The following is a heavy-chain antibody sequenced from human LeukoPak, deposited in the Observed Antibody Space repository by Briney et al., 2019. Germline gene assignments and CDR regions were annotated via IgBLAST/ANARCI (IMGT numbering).Heavy chain of an antibody. J-gene: IGHJ4*02. Sequence: SVKVSCKASGGTFSSYAISWVRQAPGQGLECMGGIIPIFGTANYAQKFQGRVTITADKSTSTAYMELSSLRSEDTAVYYCAHPYSSSWYYFDYWGQGTLVTVSS. CDR2: IIPIFGTA. D-gene: IGHD6-13*01. V-gene: IGHV1-69*06. CDR3: AHPYSSSWYYFDY. CDR1: GGTFSSYA.